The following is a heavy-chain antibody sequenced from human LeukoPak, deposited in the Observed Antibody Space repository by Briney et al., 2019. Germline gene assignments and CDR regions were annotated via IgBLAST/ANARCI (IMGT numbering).Heavy chain of an antibody. CDR2: ISGSGGST. CDR3: AKGHSSSWTRLFDY. CDR1: GFTFSSYA. V-gene: IGHV3-23*01. D-gene: IGHD6-13*01. J-gene: IGHJ4*02. Sequence: GGSLRLSCAASGFTFSSYAMSWVRQAPGKGLEWVSAISGSGGSTYYADSVKGRFTISRDNSKHTLYLQMNSLRAEDTAVYYCAKGHSSSWTRLFDYWGQGTLVTVSS.